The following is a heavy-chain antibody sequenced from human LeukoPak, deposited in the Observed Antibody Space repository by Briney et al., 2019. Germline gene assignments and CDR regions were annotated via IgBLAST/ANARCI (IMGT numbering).Heavy chain of an antibody. CDR3: ARDRDYYDSSGYYELAP. CDR2: INAGNGNT. CDR1: GYTFTSYA. Sequence: GASVKVSCKASGYTFTSYAMHWVRQAPGQRLEWMGWINAGNGNTKYSQKFQGRVTITRDTSTSTAYMELSSLRSEDTAVYYCARDRDYYDSSGYYELAPWGQGTMVTVSS. D-gene: IGHD3-22*01. V-gene: IGHV1-3*01. J-gene: IGHJ3*01.